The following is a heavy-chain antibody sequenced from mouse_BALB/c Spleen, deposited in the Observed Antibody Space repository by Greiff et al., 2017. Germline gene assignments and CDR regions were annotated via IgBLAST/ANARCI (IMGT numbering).Heavy chain of an antibody. CDR3: ARQYGNYDAMDY. D-gene: IGHD2-1*01. CDR1: GFTFSSYG. J-gene: IGHJ4*01. CDR2: ISSGGSYT. Sequence: EVQLQESGGDLVKPGGSLKLSCAASGFTFSSYGMSWVRQTPDKRLEWVATISSGGSYTYYPDSVKGRFTISRDNAKNTLYLQMSSLKSEDTAMYYCARQYGNYDAMDYWGQGTSVTVSS. V-gene: IGHV5-6*01.